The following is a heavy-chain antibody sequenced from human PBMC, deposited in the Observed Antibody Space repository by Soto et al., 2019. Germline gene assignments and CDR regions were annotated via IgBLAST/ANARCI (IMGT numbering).Heavy chain of an antibody. J-gene: IGHJ4*02. V-gene: IGHV4-31*03. Sequence: QVQLQESGPGLVKPSQTLSLTCTVSGGSISSGGYYWSWIRQHPGKGLEWIGCIYDSGSTSYNPSLNSRLTISVDPSKTQFSLKLTSVTVADTAVYYCARTSLAYYDILTGYYSDYWGQGTLVTVSS. CDR3: ARTSLAYYDILTGYYSDY. CDR2: IYDSGST. CDR1: GGSISSGGYY. D-gene: IGHD3-9*01.